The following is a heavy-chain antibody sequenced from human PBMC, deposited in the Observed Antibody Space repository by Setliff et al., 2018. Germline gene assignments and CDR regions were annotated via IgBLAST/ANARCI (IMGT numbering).Heavy chain of an antibody. D-gene: IGHD5-12*01. CDR1: GGSISRGDYY. CDR2: IYYSGST. Sequence: SETLSLTCTVSGGSISRGDYYWSWIRQHPGKGLEWIGYIYYSGSTYYNPSLKSRVTISVDTSKNQFSLKLSSVTAADTAVYYCARGYSGYDYLKPFDYWGQGTLVTVSS. J-gene: IGHJ4*02. V-gene: IGHV4-30-4*08. CDR3: ARGYSGYDYLKPFDY.